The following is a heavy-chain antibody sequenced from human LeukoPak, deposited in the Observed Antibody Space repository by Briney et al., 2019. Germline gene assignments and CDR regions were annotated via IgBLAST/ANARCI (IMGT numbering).Heavy chain of an antibody. V-gene: IGHV3-30*18. CDR1: GFTFSSYG. CDR3: AKEGFDS. J-gene: IGHJ4*02. Sequence: GSSLRLSCAASGFTFSSYGMHWVRQAPGKGLEWVAVISYDGSNKYYADSVKGRFTISRDNSKNTLYLQMNSLRAEDTAVYYCAKEGFDSWGQGTLVTVSS. CDR2: ISYDGSNK.